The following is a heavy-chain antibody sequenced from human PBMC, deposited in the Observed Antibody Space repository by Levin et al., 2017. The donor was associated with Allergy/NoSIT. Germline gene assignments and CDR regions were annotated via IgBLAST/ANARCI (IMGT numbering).Heavy chain of an antibody. Sequence: GGSLRLSCVGSGLTFGFSNKAMSWVRQAPGKGLEWVSAISGSGDTTYYAESVKGRFAISRDNSKNTLYLQMTSLRAEDSAIYYCARYYDSSGYGGFEYWGQGTPVTVSS. CDR3: ARYYDSSGYGGFEY. V-gene: IGHV3-23*01. CDR2: ISGSGDTT. D-gene: IGHD3-22*01. CDR1: GLTFGFSNKA. J-gene: IGHJ4*02.